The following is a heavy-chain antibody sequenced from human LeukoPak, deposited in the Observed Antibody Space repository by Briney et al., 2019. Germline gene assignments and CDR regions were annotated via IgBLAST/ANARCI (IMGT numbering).Heavy chain of an antibody. V-gene: IGHV3-43*01. CDR1: GFKFADAP. CDR3: AKDVSFRRGHNFDASDI. J-gene: IGHJ3*02. Sequence: GGSLRLSCTASGFKFADAPMHWVRQPPGKGLEWIALITWDSTDSYYADSVKGRFTISRDDSGNTLYLQMNSLRSDDTALYYCAKDVSFRRGHNFDASDIWGLGTMVTVSS. D-gene: IGHD5-24*01. CDR2: ITWDSTDS.